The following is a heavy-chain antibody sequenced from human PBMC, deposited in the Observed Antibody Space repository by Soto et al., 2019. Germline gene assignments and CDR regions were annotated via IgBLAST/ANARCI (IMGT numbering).Heavy chain of an antibody. J-gene: IGHJ6*02. CDR1: GFTFSNYG. D-gene: IGHD3-22*01. V-gene: IGHV3-30*18. CDR3: AKSNMECGYRYVAHYGLDV. CDR2: ISYDGSTK. Sequence: QVQLVESGGGVVQPGRSLRLSCVGSGFTFSNYGMHWVRQAPGKGLEWVAVISYDGSTKYYADSVKGRFTISRDNSKNTLYLQMNSLRAEDTAIYYCAKSNMECGYRYVAHYGLDVWGQGTTVTVAS.